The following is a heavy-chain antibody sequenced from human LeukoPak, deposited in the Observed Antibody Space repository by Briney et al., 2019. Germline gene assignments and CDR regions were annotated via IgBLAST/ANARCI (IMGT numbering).Heavy chain of an antibody. CDR3: ARDRDRSTNQWELPQDAFDI. Sequence: ASVKVSCKASGYTFTSYGISWVRQAPGQGREWMGWISAYNGNTNYAQKLQRRVTMTTDTSTSTAYMELRSLRSDDTAVYYCARDRDRSTNQWELPQDAFDIWGQGTMVTVSS. D-gene: IGHD1-26*01. CDR1: GYTFTSYG. CDR2: ISAYNGNT. J-gene: IGHJ3*02. V-gene: IGHV1-18*01.